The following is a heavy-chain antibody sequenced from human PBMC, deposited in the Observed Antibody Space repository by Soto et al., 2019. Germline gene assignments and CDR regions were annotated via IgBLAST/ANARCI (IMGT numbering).Heavy chain of an antibody. CDR2: ISAYNGNT. CDR3: ARDPLAIFGVVGPVQRAFDI. D-gene: IGHD3-3*01. Sequence: ASVKFSCKASGYTFTSYGISWVRQAPGQGLEWMGWISAYNGNTNYAQKLQGRVTMTTDTSTSTAYMELRSLRSDDAAVYYCARDPLAIFGVVGPVQRAFDIWGQGTMVTVSS. J-gene: IGHJ3*02. V-gene: IGHV1-18*01. CDR1: GYTFTSYG.